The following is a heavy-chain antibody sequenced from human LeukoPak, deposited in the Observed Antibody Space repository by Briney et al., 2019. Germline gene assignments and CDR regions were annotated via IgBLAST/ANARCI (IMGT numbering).Heavy chain of an antibody. J-gene: IGHJ4*02. CDR3: ARARTYYDSSGYPFDY. D-gene: IGHD3-22*01. Sequence: GSSVKVSCEASGGTFSSYAISWVRQAPGQGLEWMGRIIPIFGTANYAQKFQGRVTITTDESTSTAHMELSSLRSEDTAVYYCARARTYYDSSGYPFDYWGQGTLVTVSS. CDR2: IIPIFGTA. V-gene: IGHV1-69*05. CDR1: GGTFSSYA.